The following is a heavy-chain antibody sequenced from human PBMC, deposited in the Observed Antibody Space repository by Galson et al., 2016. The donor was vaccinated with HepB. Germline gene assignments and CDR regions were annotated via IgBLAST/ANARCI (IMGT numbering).Heavy chain of an antibody. J-gene: IGHJ4*02. CDR3: ARVGIGSSWYFDY. Sequence: SLRLSCAVSGFTFSSYWMSWVRQGPGKGLEWVAIIKQDGSEKYYVDSVKGRFTISRDNAKKSLYLQMNSLRAEDMAVYYCARVGIGSSWYFDYWGQGTLVTVSS. V-gene: IGHV3-7*01. D-gene: IGHD6-13*01. CDR1: GFTFSSYW. CDR2: IKQDGSEK.